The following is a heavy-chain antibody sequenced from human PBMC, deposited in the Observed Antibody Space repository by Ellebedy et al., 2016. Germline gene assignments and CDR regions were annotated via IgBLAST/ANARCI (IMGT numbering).Heavy chain of an antibody. CDR2: ISFDGRAE. J-gene: IGHJ6*02. D-gene: IGHD1-1*01. CDR3: ARDQSGGYYYGMDV. Sequence: GGSLRLXCAASGFIFSSATMHWVRQSPGKGLEWVAGISFDGRAEHYADSVKGRFPISRDNSKNTLYLQMNSLRAEDTAVYYCARDQSGGYYYGMDVWGQGTTVTVSS. CDR1: GFIFSSAT. V-gene: IGHV3-30*14.